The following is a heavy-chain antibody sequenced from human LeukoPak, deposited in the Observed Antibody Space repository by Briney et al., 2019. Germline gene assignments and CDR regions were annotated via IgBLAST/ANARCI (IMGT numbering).Heavy chain of an antibody. D-gene: IGHD3-10*01. V-gene: IGHV4-31*03. J-gene: IGHJ4*02. CDR2: VYYTGST. CDR1: GGSISGYY. CDR3: AREDDMVRGVIRFDY. Sequence: SETLSLTCTVSGGSISGYYWSWIRQHPGKGLEWIGYVYYTGSTNYNPSLKSRVTISVDTSKNQFSLKLSSVTAADTAVYYCAREDDMVRGVIRFDYWGQGTLVTVSS.